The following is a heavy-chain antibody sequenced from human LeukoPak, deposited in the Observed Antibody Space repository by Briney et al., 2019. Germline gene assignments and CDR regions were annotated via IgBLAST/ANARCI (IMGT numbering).Heavy chain of an antibody. CDR1: GFTFSSYS. D-gene: IGHD1-26*01. Sequence: PGGSLRLSCAASGFTFSSYSMNWVRQAPGKGLEWISSISSGSDYIYYADSVKGRFTISRDNAKNSLYLQMNSPRAEDTALYYCARASSDYYFYGMDVWGQGTTVTVSS. J-gene: IGHJ6*02. CDR2: ISSGSDYI. V-gene: IGHV3-21*01. CDR3: ARASSDYYFYGMDV.